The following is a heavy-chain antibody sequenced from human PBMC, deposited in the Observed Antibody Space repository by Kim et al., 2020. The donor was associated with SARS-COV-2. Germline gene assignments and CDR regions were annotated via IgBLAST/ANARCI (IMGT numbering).Heavy chain of an antibody. V-gene: IGHV4-4*09. CDR3: ERTQADYGDYYFDY. J-gene: IGHJ4*02. Sequence: NPSLKSRVPISVDTSKNRCSLKRSSVPAADTAVYYCERTQADYGDYYFDYWGQGTLVTVSS. D-gene: IGHD4-17*01.